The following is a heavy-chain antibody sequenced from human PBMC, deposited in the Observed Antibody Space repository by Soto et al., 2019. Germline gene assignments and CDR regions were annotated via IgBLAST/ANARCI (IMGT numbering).Heavy chain of an antibody. CDR1: GFTFSSYA. J-gene: IGHJ4*02. CDR3: ARVAYSTAGDY. CDR2: ITGSTSYI. D-gene: IGHD6-13*01. Sequence: EVQLLESGGGLVQPGGSLRLSCAASGFTFSSYAMSWVRQAPGKGLEWVSSITGSTSYIYYADSVKGRFTISRDNARNSLYLQMNSLRAEDTAVYYCARVAYSTAGDYWGQGTLVTVSS. V-gene: IGHV3-21*01.